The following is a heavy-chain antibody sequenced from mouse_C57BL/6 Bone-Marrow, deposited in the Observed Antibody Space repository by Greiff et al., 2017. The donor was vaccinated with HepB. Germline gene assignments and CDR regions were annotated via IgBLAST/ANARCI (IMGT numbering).Heavy chain of an antibody. CDR1: EYEFPSHD. D-gene: IGHD2-1*01. CDR2: INSDGGST. V-gene: IGHV5-2*01. CDR3: ASYGKEYYAMDY. J-gene: IGHJ4*01. Sequence: EVLVVESGGGLVQPGESLKLSCESNEYEFPSHDMSWVRKTPEKRLELVAAINSDGGSTYYPDTMERRFIISRDNTKKTLYLQMSSLRSEDTALYYCASYGKEYYAMDYWGQGTSVTVSS.